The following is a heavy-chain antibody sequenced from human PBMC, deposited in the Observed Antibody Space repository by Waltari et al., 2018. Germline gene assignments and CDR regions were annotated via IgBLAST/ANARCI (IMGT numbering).Heavy chain of an antibody. CDR1: GFTFSTYA. D-gene: IGHD1-1*01. CDR2: ISVSVGST. Sequence: EVQLVESGGGLVQPGGSLRLSCAASGFTFSTYAMSWVRRAPGKGLEWVSAISVSVGSTYYADSVEGRFTISRDNSKNTLYLQMNSLRAEDTAVYYCAKSNWNDRGPFNYWGQGTLVTVSS. J-gene: IGHJ4*02. V-gene: IGHV3-23*04. CDR3: AKSNWNDRGPFNY.